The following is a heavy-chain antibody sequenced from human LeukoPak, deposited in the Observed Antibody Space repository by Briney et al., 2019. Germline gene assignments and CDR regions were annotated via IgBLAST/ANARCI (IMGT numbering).Heavy chain of an antibody. J-gene: IGHJ4*02. CDR3: ARSPDGFDY. V-gene: IGHV3-7*01. CDR1: GFTFSSYW. CDR2: IKPDENEK. Sequence: GGSLRLSCAASGFTFSSYWMSWVRQAPGKGLEWVANIKPDENEKYYVDSVKGRFTISRDNAKNSLYLQMNSLGAEDTAVYYCARSPDGFDYWGQGALVTVSS. D-gene: IGHD1-14*01.